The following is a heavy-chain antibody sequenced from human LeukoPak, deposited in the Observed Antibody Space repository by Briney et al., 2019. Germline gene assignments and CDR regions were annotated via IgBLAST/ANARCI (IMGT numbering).Heavy chain of an antibody. D-gene: IGHD1-14*01. Sequence: ASVRLSCKASGYTFTSYYMHWVRQAPGQGLEWMGIINPSGSSTSYAQTFQGRVTMTKDTSTSTVYTELCSLRSEDTAVYYCARDMSDRYYFDYWGQGTLVTVSS. CDR2: INPSGSST. CDR1: GYTFTSYY. J-gene: IGHJ4*02. V-gene: IGHV1-46*01. CDR3: ARDMSDRYYFDY.